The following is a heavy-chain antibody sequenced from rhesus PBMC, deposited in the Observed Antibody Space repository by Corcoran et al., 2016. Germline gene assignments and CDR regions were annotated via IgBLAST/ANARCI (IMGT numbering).Heavy chain of an antibody. Sequence: QVQLQESGPGLVKPSETLSLPCAVSGGSFRGYYWVWIRQPPGTGLEGMGYISGSGGTNEYNHPLKSRGTISTDTSKNQCSRKLSSGTAADTAVYYCARCNFWRGYYSGPGLDVWGRGVLVTVSS. CDR2: ISGSGGTN. V-gene: IGHV4-165*01. J-gene: IGHJ5-2*02. D-gene: IGHD3-3*01. CDR1: GGSFRGYY. CDR3: ARCNFWRGYYSGPGLDV.